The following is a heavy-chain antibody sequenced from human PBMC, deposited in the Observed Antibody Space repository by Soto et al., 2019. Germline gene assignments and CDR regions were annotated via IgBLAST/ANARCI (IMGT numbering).Heavy chain of an antibody. CDR2: INAGNGNT. Sequence: QVQLVQSGAEEKKPGASVKVSCKASGYTFTSYAMHWVRQAPGQRLEWMGWINAGNGNTKYSQKFQGRVTITRDTSASTAYMELSSLRSEDTSVYYCARAVAAPAAFDYWGQGTLVTVSS. D-gene: IGHD6-25*01. J-gene: IGHJ4*02. V-gene: IGHV1-3*05. CDR3: ARAVAAPAAFDY. CDR1: GYTFTSYA.